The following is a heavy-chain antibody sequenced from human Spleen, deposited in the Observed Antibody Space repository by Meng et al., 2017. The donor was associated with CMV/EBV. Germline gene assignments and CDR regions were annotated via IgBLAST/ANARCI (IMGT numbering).Heavy chain of an antibody. CDR2: IYYSGST. Sequence: SETLSLTCTVSGGSVSSGSYYWSWIRQPPGRGLEWIAYIYYSGSTNYNPSLKSRVTISLDTSKNQFSLRLSSVTAADAAVYYCARDRGSRWYEGAFDIWGQGTMVTVSS. CDR1: GGSVSSGSYY. D-gene: IGHD3-22*01. CDR3: ARDRGSRWYEGAFDI. V-gene: IGHV4-61*01. J-gene: IGHJ3*02.